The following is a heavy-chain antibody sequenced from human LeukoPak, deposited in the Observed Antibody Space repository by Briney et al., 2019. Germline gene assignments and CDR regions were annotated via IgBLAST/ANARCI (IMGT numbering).Heavy chain of an antibody. V-gene: IGHV3-53*01. Sequence: GESLRLSCAASGFIVSNNYMSWVRQAPGKGLEWVSVIYSGGSTYYADSVKGRFTISRDNSKNTVYLQMNSLRAEDTAVYYCARYYYDSSGYPHYFDYWGQGTLVTVSS. CDR2: IYSGGST. J-gene: IGHJ4*02. D-gene: IGHD3-22*01. CDR3: ARYYYDSSGYPHYFDY. CDR1: GFIVSNNY.